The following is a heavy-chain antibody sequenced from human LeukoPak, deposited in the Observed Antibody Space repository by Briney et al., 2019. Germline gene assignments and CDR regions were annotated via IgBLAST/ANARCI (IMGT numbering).Heavy chain of an antibody. J-gene: IGHJ3*02. V-gene: IGHV4-39*01. CDR1: GGSISGSSYY. D-gene: IGHD3-10*01. CDR3: ARFFGWGNFRPHAFNI. Sequence: KASESLSLTCTVSGGSISGSSYYWGWIRQPPGKGLEWIGSIYESGGTYYNPSLKSRVTISVDTPKNQFSLKLSSVTAADTAGYYCARFFGWGNFRPHAFNIWGKGKLFTVSS. CDR2: IYESGGT.